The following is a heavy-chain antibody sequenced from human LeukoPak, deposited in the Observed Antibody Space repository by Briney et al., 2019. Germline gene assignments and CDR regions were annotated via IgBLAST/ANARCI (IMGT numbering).Heavy chain of an antibody. Sequence: SETLSLTCTVSGGSISSYYWSWIRQPPGKGLEWIGYIYYSGSTNYNPSLKSRVTISVDTSKNQFSLKLSSVTAADTAVYYCARVNYGSGSYYNAGPYYYYYMDVWGKGTTVTVSS. V-gene: IGHV4-59*01. CDR3: ARVNYGSGSYYNAGPYYYYYMDV. J-gene: IGHJ6*03. D-gene: IGHD3-10*01. CDR1: GGSISSYY. CDR2: IYYSGST.